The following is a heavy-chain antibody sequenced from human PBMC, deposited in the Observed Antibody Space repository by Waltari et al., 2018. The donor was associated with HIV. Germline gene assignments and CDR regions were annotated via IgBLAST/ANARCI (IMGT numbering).Heavy chain of an antibody. J-gene: IGHJ3*02. Sequence: EVQLVESGGGLVQPGGYLRLSCAASGFTFHTYWMHWLRQVPGKGLVWVSRMNSYGTTISYADSVKGRFTISRDNAKNTLYVEMNSLRADDTAVYYCASSGVYAHDAFKIWGQGTKVIVSS. V-gene: IGHV3-74*01. CDR3: ASSGVYAHDAFKI. D-gene: IGHD2-15*01. CDR2: MNSYGTTI. CDR1: GFTFHTYW.